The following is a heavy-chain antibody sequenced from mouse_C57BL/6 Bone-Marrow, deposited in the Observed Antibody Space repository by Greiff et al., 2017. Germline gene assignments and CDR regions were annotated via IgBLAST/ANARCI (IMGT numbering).Heavy chain of an antibody. CDR1: GYTFTSYW. Sequence: VQLQQPGAELVMPGASVKLSCKASGYTFTSYWMHWVKQRPGQGLEWIGEIDPSDSYTNYNQKFKGKSTLTVDKSSSTAYMQLSSLTSEDSAVDYGARKGTVDYWGQGTTLTVSS. V-gene: IGHV1-69*01. CDR2: IDPSDSYT. J-gene: IGHJ2*01. D-gene: IGHD3-3*01. CDR3: ARKGTVDY.